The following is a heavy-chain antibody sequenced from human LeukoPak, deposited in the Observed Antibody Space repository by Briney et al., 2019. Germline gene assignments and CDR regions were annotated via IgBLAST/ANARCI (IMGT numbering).Heavy chain of an antibody. CDR1: AGSLSADY. D-gene: IGHD3-3*01. Sequence: PSETLSLTCAVSAGSLSADYWSWIRQTPGKGLEWLGDINHRGSTTYNSSLQSRATISIDTSRNHFSLKLSSVTAADTAVYYCARFKMINISIFGKLPRIFDSWGQGTLVTVSS. J-gene: IGHJ4*02. CDR3: ARFKMINISIFGKLPRIFDS. V-gene: IGHV4-34*01. CDR2: INHRGST.